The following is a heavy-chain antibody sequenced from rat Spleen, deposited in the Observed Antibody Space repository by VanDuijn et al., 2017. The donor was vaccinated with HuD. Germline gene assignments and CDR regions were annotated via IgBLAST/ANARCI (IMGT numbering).Heavy chain of an antibody. CDR2: ISTGGGNT. J-gene: IGHJ3*01. CDR1: GFTFSNYG. CDR3: ANSGYGDYWFAY. V-gene: IGHV5S13*01. D-gene: IGHD4-3*01. Sequence: EVQLVESDGGLVQPGRSLKLSCTASGFTFSNYGMAWVRQAPTKGLEWVASISTGGGNTYYRDSVKGRFTISRDNAKSTLYLQMDSLRSEDTATYYCANSGYGDYWFAYWGQGTLVTVSS.